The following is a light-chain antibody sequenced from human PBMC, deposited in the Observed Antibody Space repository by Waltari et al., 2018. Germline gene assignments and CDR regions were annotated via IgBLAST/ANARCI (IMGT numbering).Light chain of an antibody. V-gene: IGLV1-44*01. Sequence: QSVLTQPPSASGTPGQRVTISCSGSYSNIGCYIVTRYQQLPGTAPKLFIYTNDYRPSGGPDRFSGSKSATSASQAISGIQSEDEADYYCATWDDRLTGVVFGGGTRVTVL. J-gene: IGLJ2*01. CDR3: ATWDDRLTGVV. CDR1: YSNIGCYI. CDR2: TND.